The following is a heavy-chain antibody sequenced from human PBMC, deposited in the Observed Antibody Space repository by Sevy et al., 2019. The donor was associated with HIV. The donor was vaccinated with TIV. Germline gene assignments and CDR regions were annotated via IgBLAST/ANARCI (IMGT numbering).Heavy chain of an antibody. CDR2: ISDSGGST. J-gene: IGHJ4*02. CDR3: AKDWGYCSTTSCSFDY. CDR1: GFTFSNYA. D-gene: IGHD2-2*01. V-gene: IGHV3-23*01. Sequence: GSLRLSCAASGFTFSNYAMSWVRQAPGKGLEWVSGISDSGGSTFYADSVKGRFSISRDNSENTLYLQMNSLRAEDTAVYYCAKDWGYCSTTSCSFDYWGQGTLVTVSS.